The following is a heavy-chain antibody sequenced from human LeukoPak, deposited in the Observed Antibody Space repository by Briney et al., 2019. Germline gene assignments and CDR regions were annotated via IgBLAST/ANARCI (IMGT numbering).Heavy chain of an antibody. J-gene: IGHJ4*02. V-gene: IGHV3-74*01. Sequence: PGGSLRLSCAASGNYWMHWVRQAPGKGLVWVSHINSDGSWTSYADSVKGRFTISKDNSKNTLYLQMNSLRAEDTAVYYCAKTGRGYYDSSGYYYDYWGQGTLVTVSS. CDR2: INSDGSWT. D-gene: IGHD3-22*01. CDR3: AKTGRGYYDSSGYYYDY. CDR1: GNYW.